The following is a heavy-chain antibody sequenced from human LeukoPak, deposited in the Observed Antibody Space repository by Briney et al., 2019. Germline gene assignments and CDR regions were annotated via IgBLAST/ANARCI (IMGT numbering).Heavy chain of an antibody. J-gene: IGHJ6*02. CDR2: MNPNSGNT. Sequence: ASVKVSCKASGYTFTSYDINWVRQATGHGLGWMGWMNPNSGNTGYAQKFQGRVTVTRNTSISTAYMELSSLRSEDTAVYYCAREERDYYYYYGMDVWGQGTTVTVSS. V-gene: IGHV1-8*01. D-gene: IGHD1-26*01. CDR3: AREERDYYYYYGMDV. CDR1: GYTFTSYD.